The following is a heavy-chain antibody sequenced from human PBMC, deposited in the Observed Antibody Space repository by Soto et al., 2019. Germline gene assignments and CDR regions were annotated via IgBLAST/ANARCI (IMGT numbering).Heavy chain of an antibody. D-gene: IGHD3-22*01. CDR3: TTTMPPEATYYYYDSSGYFDDY. Sequence: GGSLRLSCAASGFTFSNAWMNWVRQAPGKGLEWVGRIKSKTDGGTTDYAAPVKGRFTISRDDSKNTLYLQMNSLKTADTAVYYCTTTMPPEATYYYYDSSGYFDDYWGQGTLVTVSS. CDR1: GFTFSNAW. CDR2: IKSKTDGGTT. V-gene: IGHV3-15*07. J-gene: IGHJ4*02.